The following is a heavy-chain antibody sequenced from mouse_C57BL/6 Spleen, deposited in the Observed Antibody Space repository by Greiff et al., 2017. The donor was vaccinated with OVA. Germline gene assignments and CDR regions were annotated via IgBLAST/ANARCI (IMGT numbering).Heavy chain of an antibody. J-gene: IGHJ2*01. Sequence: VQLQQSGPVLVKPGASVKMSCKASGYTFTDYYMNWVKQSHGKSLEWIGVINPYNGGTSYNQKFKGKATLTVDKSSSTAYMELNSLTSEDSAVYYCARPLDYYGSLDYWGQGTTLTVSS. CDR2: INPYNGGT. D-gene: IGHD1-1*01. V-gene: IGHV1-19*01. CDR1: GYTFTDYY. CDR3: ARPLDYYGSLDY.